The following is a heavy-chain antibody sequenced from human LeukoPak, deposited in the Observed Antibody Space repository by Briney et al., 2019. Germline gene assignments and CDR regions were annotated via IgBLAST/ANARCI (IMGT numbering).Heavy chain of an antibody. CDR3: ASSRGYSYDSYMDV. V-gene: IGHV1-8*01. CDR1: GYTFTSYD. J-gene: IGHJ6*03. Sequence: ASVKVSCKASGYTFTSYDINWVRQATGQGLEWMGWMNPNSGNRGYAQKSQGRVTMTRNTSISTAYMELSSLRSEDTAVYYCASSRGYSYDSYMDVWGKGTTVTVSS. CDR2: MNPNSGNR. D-gene: IGHD5-18*01.